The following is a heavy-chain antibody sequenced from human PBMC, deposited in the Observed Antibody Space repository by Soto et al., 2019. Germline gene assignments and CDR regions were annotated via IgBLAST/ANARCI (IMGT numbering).Heavy chain of an antibody. J-gene: IGHJ4*02. CDR1: GFTFSSYA. D-gene: IGHD2-15*01. Sequence: PGGSLRLSCAASGFTFSSYAMSWVRQAPGKGLEWVSAISGSGGSTYYADSVKGWFTISRDNSKNTLYLQMNSLRAEDTAVYYCASEDIVVVVAATPSLVTSDYWGQGTLVTVSS. V-gene: IGHV3-23*01. CDR2: ISGSGGST. CDR3: ASEDIVVVVAATPSLVTSDY.